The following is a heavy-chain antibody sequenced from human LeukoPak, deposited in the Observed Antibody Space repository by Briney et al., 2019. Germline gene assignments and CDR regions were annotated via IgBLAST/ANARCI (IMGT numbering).Heavy chain of an antibody. J-gene: IGHJ4*02. V-gene: IGHV3-9*01. CDR1: GFTFGDYA. D-gene: IGHD5-18*01. Sequence: GRSLRLSCAASGFTFGDYAMHWVRQAPGKGLEWVSGISWNSDSIGYADSVKGRFTISRDNAKNSLYLQMNSLRAEDTAVYYCARDSYTHTAMAPFDYWGQGTLVTVSS. CDR3: ARDSYTHTAMAPFDY. CDR2: ISWNSDSI.